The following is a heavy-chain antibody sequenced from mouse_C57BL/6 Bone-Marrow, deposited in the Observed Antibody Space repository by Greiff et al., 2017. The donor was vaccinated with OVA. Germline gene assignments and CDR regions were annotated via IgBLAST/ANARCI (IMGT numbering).Heavy chain of an antibody. D-gene: IGHD2-3*01. CDR3: ASPDGYYLFAY. CDR1: GYTFTSYG. V-gene: IGHV1-81*01. CDR2: IYPRSGNT. Sequence: QVQLQQSGAELARPGASVKLSCKASGYTFTSYGISWVKQRPGQGLEWIGEIYPRSGNTYYNEKFKGKATLTADKSSSTAYMELRSLTSEDSAVYFCASPDGYYLFAYWGQGTLVTVSA. J-gene: IGHJ3*01.